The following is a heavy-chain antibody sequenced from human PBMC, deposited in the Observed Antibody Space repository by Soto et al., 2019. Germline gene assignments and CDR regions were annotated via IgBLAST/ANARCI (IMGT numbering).Heavy chain of an antibody. CDR2: ISAYNGNT. CDR3: ATDMPDFWSGYYLFASKLGAPGDY. CDR1: GYTFTSYG. D-gene: IGHD3-3*01. Sequence: QVQLVQSGAEVKKPGASVKVSCKASGYTFTSYGISWVRQAPGQGLEWMGWISAYNGNTNYAQKLQGRVTMTTDTSTSTAYMELRSLRSDDTAVYYCATDMPDFWSGYYLFASKLGAPGDYWGQGTLVTVSS. V-gene: IGHV1-18*01. J-gene: IGHJ4*02.